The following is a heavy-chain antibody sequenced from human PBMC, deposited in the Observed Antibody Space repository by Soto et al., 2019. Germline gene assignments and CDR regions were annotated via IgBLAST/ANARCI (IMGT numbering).Heavy chain of an antibody. Sequence: EVQLVESGGGLVQPGRSLRLSCAASGFTFDDYAMHWARQAPGKGLEWVSGISWNSGSIGYADSVKGRFTISRDNTKNSLYLQMNSLRAEDTALYYCAKGGRYSYDWFDPWGQGTLVTVSS. J-gene: IGHJ5*02. CDR2: ISWNSGSI. CDR1: GFTFDDYA. D-gene: IGHD5-18*01. V-gene: IGHV3-9*01. CDR3: AKGGRYSYDWFDP.